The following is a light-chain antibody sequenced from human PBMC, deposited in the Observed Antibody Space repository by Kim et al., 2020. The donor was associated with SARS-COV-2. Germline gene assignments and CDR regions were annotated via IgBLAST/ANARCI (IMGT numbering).Light chain of an antibody. V-gene: IGKV3-20*01. CDR2: GAS. J-gene: IGKJ4*01. Sequence: LSTGERATRSGRASKSVTSTYFAWYQQKPGQTPRLLIYGASRRATGIPDRFSGSGSGTDFTLTISRLEPEDFAVYYCQQYGSSPRFGGGTKVDIK. CDR1: KSVTSTY. CDR3: QQYGSSPR.